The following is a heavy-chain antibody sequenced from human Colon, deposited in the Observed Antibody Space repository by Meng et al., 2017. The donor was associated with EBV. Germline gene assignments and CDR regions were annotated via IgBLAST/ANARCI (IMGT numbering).Heavy chain of an antibody. CDR1: GDSGATGRYY. CDR2: IYYIGGT. D-gene: IGHD3-10*01. J-gene: IGHJ5*02. CDR3: ARVSGRSFDP. V-gene: IGHV4-61*01. Sequence: QVHLPESGPGLVKPSETLSLTCTVSGDSGATGRYYWSWIRQPPGKGLEWIAYIYYIGGTNYNPSLKSRLNISLDTSKNQFSLSLRSVTAADTAVYYCARVSGRSFDPWGQGTLVTVSS.